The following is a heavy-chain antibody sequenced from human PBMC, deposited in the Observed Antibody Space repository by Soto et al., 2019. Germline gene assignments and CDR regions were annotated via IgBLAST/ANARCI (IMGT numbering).Heavy chain of an antibody. J-gene: IGHJ6*02. CDR1: GGTFSRYS. V-gene: IGHV1-69*08. D-gene: IGHD2-2*01. CDR2: IIPIIGIA. Sequence: QVQLVQSGAEVKKPGSSVKVSCKASGGTFSRYSITWVRQAPGHGLEWIGRIIPIIGIASYAQKFQGRVTITADESTSTAYMELSSLRSDDTAVYYCAREDRDRETGLVPAAIDGMDVWGQGTTVTLSS. CDR3: AREDRDRETGLVPAAIDGMDV.